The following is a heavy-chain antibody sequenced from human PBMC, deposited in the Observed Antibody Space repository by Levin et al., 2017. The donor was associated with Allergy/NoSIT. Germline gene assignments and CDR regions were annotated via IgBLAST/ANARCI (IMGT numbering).Heavy chain of an antibody. Sequence: AGGSLRLSCQASGFMFTDYWIGWVRQMPGKGLEWMGIIRPRDSDTKYSPSFQGQVTFSADRSVTTAYLHWASLKASDTAVYYCARHGHHSGSKYGTDPFESWGQGTVVTVSS. D-gene: IGHD1-26*01. CDR2: IRPRDSDT. CDR3: ARHGHHSGSKYGTDPFES. CDR1: GFMFTDYW. J-gene: IGHJ3*02. V-gene: IGHV5-51*01.